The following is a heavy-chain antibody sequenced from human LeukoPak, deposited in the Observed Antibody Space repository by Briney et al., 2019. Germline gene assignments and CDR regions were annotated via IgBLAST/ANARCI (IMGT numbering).Heavy chain of an antibody. Sequence: SETLSLTCTVSGGSVNSGTYYWSWIRQPPGKGLEWIGYIYYSGSTNYNPSLKSRVTISVDTSKNQFSLKLSSVTAADTAVYYCAGGEYSSSWYLFDYWGQGTLVTVSS. CDR1: GGSVNSGTYY. V-gene: IGHV4-61*01. CDR3: AGGEYSSSWYLFDY. CDR2: IYYSGST. D-gene: IGHD6-13*01. J-gene: IGHJ4*02.